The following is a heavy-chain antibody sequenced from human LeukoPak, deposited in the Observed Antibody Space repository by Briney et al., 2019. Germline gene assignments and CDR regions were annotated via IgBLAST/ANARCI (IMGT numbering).Heavy chain of an antibody. CDR3: ARHYGP. V-gene: IGHV4-39*01. J-gene: IGHJ5*02. D-gene: IGHD3-10*01. CDR2: IYDSGST. Sequence: GSLRLSCAPSGFTFSRYGMHWVRQPPGKGLEWIGSIYDSGSTYYNPSLKSRVTISVDTSKNQFSLKLNSVTAADTAVYYCARHYGPWGQGTLVTVSS. CDR1: GFTFSRYG.